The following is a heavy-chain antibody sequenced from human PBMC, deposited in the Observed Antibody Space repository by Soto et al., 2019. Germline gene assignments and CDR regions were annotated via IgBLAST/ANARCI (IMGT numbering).Heavy chain of an antibody. CDR1: GGTFSSYT. CDR2: IIPILGIA. Sequence: ASAKVSCKASGGTFSSYTISWVRQAPGQGLEWMGRIIPILGIANYAQKFQGRVTITADKSTSTAYMELSSLRSEDTAVYYCAIRSWYNAFDIWGQGTMVTVSS. D-gene: IGHD6-13*01. CDR3: AIRSWYNAFDI. J-gene: IGHJ3*02. V-gene: IGHV1-69*02.